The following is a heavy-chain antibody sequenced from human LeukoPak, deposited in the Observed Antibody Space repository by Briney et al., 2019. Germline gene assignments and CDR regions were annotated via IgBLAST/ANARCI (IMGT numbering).Heavy chain of an antibody. J-gene: IGHJ5*02. CDR3: GRPPLGYCTGGSCSFDP. CDR2: IKQDGSQK. CDR1: GFTFSNYW. D-gene: IGHD2-15*01. V-gene: IGHV3-7*01. Sequence: PGGSLRLSCTTSGFTFSNYWMNWVRQAPGKGLEWVATIKQDGSQKYYVDSVKGRFTISRDNAKNSPYLQMNSLRGDDTAVYYCGRPPLGYCTGGSCSFDPWGQGTLVTVSS.